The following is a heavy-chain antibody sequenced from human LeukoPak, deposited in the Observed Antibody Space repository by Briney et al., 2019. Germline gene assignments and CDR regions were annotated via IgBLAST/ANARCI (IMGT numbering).Heavy chain of an antibody. CDR3: ARDSITIFGVINY. J-gene: IGHJ4*02. Sequence: GGSLRLSCAASGFTFSNAWMNWVRQAPGKGLEWVSAISGSGGSTYYADSVKGRFTISRDNSKNTLYLQMNSLRAEDTAVYYCARDSITIFGVINYWGQGTLVTVSS. CDR1: GFTFSNAW. CDR2: ISGSGGST. D-gene: IGHD3-3*01. V-gene: IGHV3-23*01.